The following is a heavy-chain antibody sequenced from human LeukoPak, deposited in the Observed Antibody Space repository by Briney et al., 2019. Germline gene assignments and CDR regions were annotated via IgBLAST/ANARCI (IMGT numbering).Heavy chain of an antibody. D-gene: IGHD3-22*01. Sequence: GGSLRLSCAASGFTFSSYAMSWVRQAPGKGLEWVSAIGVSGGSTYYANSVKGRFTISRDNSKNTLHLQMNRLRAEDTAVYYCARGGVYYDSSAYYSIDYWGQGTLVTVS. J-gene: IGHJ4*02. CDR2: IGVSGGST. CDR3: ARGGVYYDSSAYYSIDY. V-gene: IGHV3-23*01. CDR1: GFTFSSYA.